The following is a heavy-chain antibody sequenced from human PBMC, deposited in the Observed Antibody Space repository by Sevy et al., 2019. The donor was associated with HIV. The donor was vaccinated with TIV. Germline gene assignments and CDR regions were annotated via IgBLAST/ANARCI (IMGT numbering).Heavy chain of an antibody. V-gene: IGHV3-11*01. D-gene: IGHD1-7*01. CDR1: GFTFSDYY. CDR3: ARDRITGTTKPFDY. CDR2: ISSSGSTI. Sequence: EGSLRLSCAASGFTFSDYYMSWIRQAPGKGLEWVSYISSSGSTIYYADSVKGRFTISRDNAKNSRYLPMNSLRAEDTAVYYCARDRITGTTKPFDYWGQGTLVTVSS. J-gene: IGHJ4*02.